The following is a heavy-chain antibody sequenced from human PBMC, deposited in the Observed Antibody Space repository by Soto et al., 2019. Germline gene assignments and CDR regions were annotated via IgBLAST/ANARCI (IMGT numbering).Heavy chain of an antibody. D-gene: IGHD2-21*01. CDR2: ISWNSGSI. CDR3: ATICRLKSPRYLVSYSSYGMDV. V-gene: IGHV3-9*01. CDR1: GFTFDDYA. J-gene: IGHJ6*02. Sequence: GGSLRLSCAASGFTFDDYAMHWVRQAPGKGLEWVSGISWNSGSIGYADSVKGRFTISRDNAKNSLYLQMNSLRAEDTALYYYATICRLKSPRYLVSYSSYGMDVRGPGATVPGSS.